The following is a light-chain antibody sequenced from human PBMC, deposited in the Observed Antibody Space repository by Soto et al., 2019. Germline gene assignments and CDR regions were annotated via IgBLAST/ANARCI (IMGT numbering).Light chain of an antibody. CDR1: TSNIGTFY. Sequence: QSVLTQPPSASSTPGQTVTISCSGSTSNIGTFYVYWYQHLPGTAPKLLIYLGDQRASGVSDRFSGSKSGTSASLAINVLRSDDEADYYCAAWDDNLNAYVFGSGTKLIVL. V-gene: IGLV1-47*02. CDR2: LGD. CDR3: AAWDDNLNAYV. J-gene: IGLJ1*01.